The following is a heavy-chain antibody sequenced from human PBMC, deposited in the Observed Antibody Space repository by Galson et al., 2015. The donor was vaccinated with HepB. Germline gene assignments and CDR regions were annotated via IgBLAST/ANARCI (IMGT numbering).Heavy chain of an antibody. CDR2: INAGNGNT. CDR3: ARGRAVRGIVPFDP. CDR1: GYTFTSYA. V-gene: IGHV1-3*01. D-gene: IGHD3-10*01. Sequence: SVKVSCKASGYTFTSYAMHWVRQAPGQRLEWMGWINAGNGNTKYSQKFQGRVTITRDTSASTAYMELSSLRSEDTAVYYCARGRAVRGIVPFDPWGQGTLVTVSS. J-gene: IGHJ5*02.